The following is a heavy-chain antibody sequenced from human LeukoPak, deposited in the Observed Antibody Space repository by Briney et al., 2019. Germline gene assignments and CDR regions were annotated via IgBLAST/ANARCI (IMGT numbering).Heavy chain of an antibody. CDR2: IIPIFGTA. CDR1: GYTFNSYG. D-gene: IGHD3-10*01. V-gene: IGHV1-69*13. CDR3: ARGDYYGSGSYSFLGYFDY. Sequence: SVKVSCKASGYTFNSYGISWVRQAPGQGLEWMGGIIPIFGTANYAQKFQGRVTITADESTSAAYMELSSLRSEDTAVYYCARGDYYGSGSYSFLGYFDYWGQGTLVTVSS. J-gene: IGHJ4*02.